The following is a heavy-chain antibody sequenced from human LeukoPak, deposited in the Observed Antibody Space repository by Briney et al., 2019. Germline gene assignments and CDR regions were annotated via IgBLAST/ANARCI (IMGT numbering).Heavy chain of an antibody. D-gene: IGHD3-10*01. V-gene: IGHV3-23*01. CDR1: GFTFSSYA. J-gene: IGHJ4*02. Sequence: GGSLRLSCAASGFTFSSYAMSWVCQAPGKGLEWVSAISGSGGSTYYADSVKGRFTISRDNSKNTLYLQMNSLRAEDTAVYYCAKAGMYYYGSGSYYSYYFGYWGQGTLVTVSS. CDR3: AKAGMYYYGSGSYYSYYFGY. CDR2: ISGSGGST.